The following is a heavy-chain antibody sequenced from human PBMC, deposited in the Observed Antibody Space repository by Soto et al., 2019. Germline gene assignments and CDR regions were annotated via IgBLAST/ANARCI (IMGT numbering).Heavy chain of an antibody. Sequence: SETLSLTCAVSGGSVNTDYWWSWVRQPPGKGLEWIGEVHHSGTTNYIQSLTSRLTTSVDKSANQVSLELTSVAAAGTAVYYCARGVSYRWVYWGQGILVTVSS. CDR3: ARGVSYRWVY. CDR1: GGSVNTDYW. CDR2: VHHSGTT. D-gene: IGHD3-16*02. J-gene: IGHJ4*02. V-gene: IGHV4-4*02.